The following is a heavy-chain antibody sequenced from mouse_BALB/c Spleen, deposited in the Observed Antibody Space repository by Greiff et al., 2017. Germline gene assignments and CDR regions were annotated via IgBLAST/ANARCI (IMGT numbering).Heavy chain of an antibody. V-gene: IGHV1-54*01. CDR2: INPGSGGT. CDR1: GYAFTNYL. CDR3: ARGGPTGTRAMDY. D-gene: IGHD4-1*02. J-gene: IGHJ4*01. Sequence: QVQLQQSGAELVRPGTSVKVSCKASGYAFTNYLIEWVKQRPGQGLEWIGVINPGSGGTNYNEKFKGKATLTADKSSSTAYMQLSSLTSDDSAVYFCARGGPTGTRAMDYWGQGTSVTVSS.